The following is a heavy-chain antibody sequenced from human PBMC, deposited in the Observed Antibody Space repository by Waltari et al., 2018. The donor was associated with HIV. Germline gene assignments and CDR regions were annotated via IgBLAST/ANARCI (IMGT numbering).Heavy chain of an antibody. D-gene: IGHD3-10*01. CDR1: GFIFSNAW. CDR2: IKSKSDGGTK. CDR3: TTGAEDLWRVY. Sequence: EVQLVESGGGLVKPGGDLRRSCAASGFIFSNAWMSWVRQAPGKGLEWVGRIKSKSDGGTKDYAAPVKGRFTISRDDSKNTLYLQMNTLKTEDTAVYYCTTGAEDLWRVYWGQGNLVTVSS. J-gene: IGHJ4*02. V-gene: IGHV3-15*01.